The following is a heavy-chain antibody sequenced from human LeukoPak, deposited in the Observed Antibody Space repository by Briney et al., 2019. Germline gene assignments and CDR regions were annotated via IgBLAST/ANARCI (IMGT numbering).Heavy chain of an antibody. CDR3: ARGRQLWPQTEDDYFDY. CDR1: GGTFSSYA. CDR2: INPNSGGT. D-gene: IGHD5-18*01. J-gene: IGHJ4*02. V-gene: IGHV1-2*02. Sequence: ASVKVSCKASGGTFSSYAISWVRQAPGQGLEWMGWINPNSGGTNYAQKFQGRVTMTRDTSISTAYMELSRLRSDDTAVYYCARGRQLWPQTEDDYFDYWGQGTLVTVSS.